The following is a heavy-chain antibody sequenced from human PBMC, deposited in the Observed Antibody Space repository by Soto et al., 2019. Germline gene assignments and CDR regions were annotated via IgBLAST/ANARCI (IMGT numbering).Heavy chain of an antibody. J-gene: IGHJ2*01. CDR1: GFMFSNSA. CDR3: ARGAWGRFFDL. V-gene: IGHV3-64*02. D-gene: IGHD7-27*01. CDR2: ISSTGINT. Sequence: EVQLVESGEGLVQPGGSLRLSCAASGFMFSNSAMHWVRQAPGKGLEYVSAISSTGINTFYVDSVKDRFTVSRDNSKNTLYLQMGSLRFEDMGVYYSARGAWGRFFDLWGRGTLVTVPS.